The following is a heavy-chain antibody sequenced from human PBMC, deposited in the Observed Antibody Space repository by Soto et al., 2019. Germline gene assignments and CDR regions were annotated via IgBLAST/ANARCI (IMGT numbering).Heavy chain of an antibody. Sequence: SETLSLTCTVSGGSISSSSYYWGWIRQPPGKGLEWIGSIYYSGSTYYNPSLKSRVTISVDTSKNQFSLKLSSVTAADTAVYYCARREVRGVIGYWGQGTLVTVSS. CDR1: GGSISSSSYY. D-gene: IGHD3-10*01. CDR3: ARREVRGVIGY. CDR2: IYYSGST. J-gene: IGHJ4*02. V-gene: IGHV4-39*01.